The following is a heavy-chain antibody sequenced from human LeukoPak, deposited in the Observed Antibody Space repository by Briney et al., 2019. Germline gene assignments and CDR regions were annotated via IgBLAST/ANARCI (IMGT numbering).Heavy chain of an antibody. D-gene: IGHD3-22*01. J-gene: IGHJ3*02. CDR2: ISGSGSTT. V-gene: IGHV3-11*01. CDR1: GFTFSDYY. CDR3: ARVRYDSSGYYYGARYAFDI. Sequence: AGGSLRLSCAASGFTFSDYYMSWIRQALGKGLEWVSYISGSGSTTYYADSVEGRFTISRDNAKNSLYLQMNSLRAEDTAVYFCARVRYDSSGYYYGARYAFDIWGQGTMVTVFS.